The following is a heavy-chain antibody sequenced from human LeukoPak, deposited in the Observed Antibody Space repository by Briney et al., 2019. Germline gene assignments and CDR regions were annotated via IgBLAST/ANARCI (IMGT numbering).Heavy chain of an antibody. J-gene: IGHJ4*02. CDR2: IYYSGST. Sequence: PSETLSLTCTVSGGSISSYYWSWIRQPPGKGLEWIGYIYYSGSTNYNPSLKSRVTISVDTSKNQFSLKLSSVTAADTAVYYCARRAGAYSHPYDYWGQGTLVTVSS. CDR3: ARRAGAYSHPYDY. D-gene: IGHD4/OR15-4a*01. V-gene: IGHV4-59*01. CDR1: GGSISSYY.